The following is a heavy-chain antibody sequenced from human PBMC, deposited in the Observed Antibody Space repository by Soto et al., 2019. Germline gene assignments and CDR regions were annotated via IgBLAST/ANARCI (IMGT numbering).Heavy chain of an antibody. CDR3: AREIRGNWNYGPYFDY. CDR2: TYYRSKWYY. V-gene: IGHV6-1*01. D-gene: IGHD1-7*01. CDR1: GDSVSSNSAA. J-gene: IGHJ4*02. Sequence: SQTLSLTCVISGDSVSSNSAAWNWIRQSPSRGLEWLGRTYYRSKWYYVFAVSVKSRITINPYTSKNQFSLQLNFVTPEDTAVYYCAREIRGNWNYGPYFDYWGQGTLVTVSS.